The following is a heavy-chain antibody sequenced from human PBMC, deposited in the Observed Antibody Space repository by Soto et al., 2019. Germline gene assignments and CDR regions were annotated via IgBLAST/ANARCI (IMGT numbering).Heavy chain of an antibody. Sequence: QVHLQESGPGLGKPSETLSLTCTVSGLSITNNYWSWIRQPPGKGLEWIGYIYYTGNTNYDPSLKSRVSMSVVTSKNQCSLTLASLTAADTAIYYCARANWYSEYWGQGTLVIVSS. V-gene: IGHV4-59*13. J-gene: IGHJ4*02. CDR2: IYYTGNT. CDR1: GLSITNNY. CDR3: ARANWYSEY. D-gene: IGHD1-1*01.